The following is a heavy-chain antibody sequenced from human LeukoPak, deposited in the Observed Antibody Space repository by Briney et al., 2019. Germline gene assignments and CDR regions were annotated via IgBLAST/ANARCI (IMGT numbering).Heavy chain of an antibody. V-gene: IGHV3-48*02. CDR3: AKSDTYRFDY. J-gene: IGHJ4*02. CDR2: ISSSSSII. CDR1: GFTFSSYS. D-gene: IGHD2-21*02. Sequence: GGSLRLSCAASGFTFSSYSMNCVRQAPGKGLEWLSYISSSSSIIYYADSVKGRFTISRDNAKNSLYLQMNSLRDEDTAVYYCAKSDTYRFDYWGQGTLATVSS.